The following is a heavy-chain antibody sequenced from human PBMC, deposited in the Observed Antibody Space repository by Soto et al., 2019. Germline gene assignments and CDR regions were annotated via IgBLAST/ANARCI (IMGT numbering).Heavy chain of an antibody. CDR3: ARRLFLDV. V-gene: IGHV3-11*01. Sequence: QMQLVESGGNLVKPGGSLRLSCSGSGFSFGDYYMNWIRKAPGKGLEWVSYISSGGNTISYSDSVKGRFTISRDNAKKSVYLEMDSLRPEGTAVYFCARRLFLDVWGQGTLVTVSS. CDR1: GFSFGDYY. D-gene: IGHD2-21*01. J-gene: IGHJ4*02. CDR2: ISSGGNTI.